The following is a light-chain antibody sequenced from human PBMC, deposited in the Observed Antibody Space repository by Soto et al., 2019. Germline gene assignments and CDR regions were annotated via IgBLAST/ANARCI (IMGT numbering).Light chain of an antibody. J-gene: IGKJ1*01. CDR1: QSVSSNY. CDR3: QQYGGSPRT. V-gene: IGKV3-20*01. Sequence: VLTQSPGTLSLSPGERATLSCRASQSVSSNYLAWHQQKSGQAPRLLIYGASSRATGIPDRFSGSGSGTDFTLTISRLEPEDFAVYYCQQYGGSPRTFGQGTKVDIK. CDR2: GAS.